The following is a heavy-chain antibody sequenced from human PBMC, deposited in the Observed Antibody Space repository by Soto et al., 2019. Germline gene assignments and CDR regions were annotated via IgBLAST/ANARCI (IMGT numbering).Heavy chain of an antibody. J-gene: IGHJ6*02. CDR1: GFTFSSYS. V-gene: IGHV3-48*02. CDR3: VQGDYYYYGMDA. CDR2: ISSSSSTI. Sequence: PGGSLRLSCAASGFTFSSYSMNWVRQAPGKGLEWVSYISSSSSTIYYADSVKGRFTISRDNAKNSLYLQMNSLRDEDTAVYYCVQGDYYYYGMDAWGQGTTVTVSS.